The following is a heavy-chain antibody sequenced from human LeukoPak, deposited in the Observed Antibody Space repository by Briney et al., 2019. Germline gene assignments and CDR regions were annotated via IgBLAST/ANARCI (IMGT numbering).Heavy chain of an antibody. CDR1: GGSFSGYQ. D-gene: IGHD6-19*01. J-gene: IGHJ3*02. V-gene: IGHV4-34*01. Sequence: PSETLSLTCAVYGGSFSGYQWSWIRQPPGKGLEWIGEINHSGSTNYNPSLKSRVTISVDTSKNQFSLKLSSVTAADTAMYYCARGDSSGWYGNAFDIWGQGTMVTVSS. CDR2: INHSGST. CDR3: ARGDSSGWYGNAFDI.